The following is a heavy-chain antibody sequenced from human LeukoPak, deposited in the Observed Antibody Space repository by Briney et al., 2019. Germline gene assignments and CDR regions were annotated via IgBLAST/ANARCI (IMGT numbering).Heavy chain of an antibody. CDR1: GFTFSVYG. CDR3: ARAVGPFDY. D-gene: IGHD6-19*01. CDR2: IWHDGTHK. Sequence: PGGSLRLSCAASGFTFSVYGMHWVRQAPGKGLEWVAVIWHDGTHKFYADSVKGRFTISRDNSDDTLYLQMNSLRAEDTAVYYCARAVGPFDYWGQGTLVTVSS. V-gene: IGHV3-33*01. J-gene: IGHJ4*02.